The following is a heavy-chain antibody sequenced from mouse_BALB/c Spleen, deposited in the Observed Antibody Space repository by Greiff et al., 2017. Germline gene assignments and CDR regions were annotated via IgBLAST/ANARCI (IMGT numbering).Heavy chain of an antibody. CDR3: ARDRGDDGAWFAY. CDR1: GFTFTDYY. Sequence: VMLVESGGGLVQPGGSLRLSCATSGFTFTDYYMSWVRQPPGKALEWLGFIRNKANGYTTEYSASVKGRFTISRDNSQSILYLQMNTLRAEDSATYYCARDRGDDGAWFAYWGQGTLVTVSA. J-gene: IGHJ3*01. D-gene: IGHD2-12*01. V-gene: IGHV7-3*02. CDR2: IRNKANGYTT.